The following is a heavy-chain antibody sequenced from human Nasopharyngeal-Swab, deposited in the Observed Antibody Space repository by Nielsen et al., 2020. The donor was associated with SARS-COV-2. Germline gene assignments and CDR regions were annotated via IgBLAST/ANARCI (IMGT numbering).Heavy chain of an antibody. CDR2: IYPGDSDT. CDR1: GYSFSDYC. V-gene: IGHV5-51*01. Sequence: GSLRLSCKGSGYSFSDYCIGWVRHMPGKGLEWLGVIYPGDSDTTYSPSFQGQVIISVDKSSSIAYLQWTRLKVSDTAMYYCARGGSSWAYGYEAWGQGTMVTVTS. CDR3: ARGGSSWAYGYEA. D-gene: IGHD2-2*01. J-gene: IGHJ3*01.